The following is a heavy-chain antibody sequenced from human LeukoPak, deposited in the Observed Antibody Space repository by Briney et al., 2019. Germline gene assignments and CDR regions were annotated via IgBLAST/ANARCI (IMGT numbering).Heavy chain of an antibody. Sequence: GASVKVSCKASGYTFTGYYMHWVRQAPGQGLEWMGWINPNSGGTNYAQKFQGRVTMTRDTSISTAYMELSRLRSDDTAVYYCARDKGPNSPYWYFDLWGRGTLVTVSS. CDR3: ARDKGPNSPYWYFDL. J-gene: IGHJ2*01. V-gene: IGHV1-2*02. CDR1: GYTFTGYY. CDR2: INPNSGGT.